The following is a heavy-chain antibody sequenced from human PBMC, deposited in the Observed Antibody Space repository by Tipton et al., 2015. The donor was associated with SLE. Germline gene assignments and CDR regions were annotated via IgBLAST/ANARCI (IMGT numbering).Heavy chain of an antibody. D-gene: IGHD3-10*01. CDR3: ARTEQGTGSYYRLVFEI. Sequence: LRLSCAVYGGSFSDYYWSWIRQTPGEGLEWIGEINHTGGTNYNPSLESRVTMSVDTSKNQFSLKLSSVTAADTAVYYCARTEQGTGSYYRLVFEIWGQGTLVTVSS. J-gene: IGHJ4*02. CDR2: INHTGGT. CDR1: GGSFSDYY. V-gene: IGHV4-34*10.